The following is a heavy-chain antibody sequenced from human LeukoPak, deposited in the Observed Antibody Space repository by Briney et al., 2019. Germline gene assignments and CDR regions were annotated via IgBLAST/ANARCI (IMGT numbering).Heavy chain of an antibody. D-gene: IGHD6-19*01. CDR2: ISYDGSNK. CDR1: GFTFSSYG. CDR3: ARDSIAVAGDLDY. Sequence: GGSLRLSCAASGFTFSSYGMHWVRQAPGKGLEWVAIISYDGSNKYYADSVKGRFTISRDNSKNTLYLQMNSLRAEDTAVYYCARDSIAVAGDLDYWGQGTLVTVSS. V-gene: IGHV3-30*03. J-gene: IGHJ4*02.